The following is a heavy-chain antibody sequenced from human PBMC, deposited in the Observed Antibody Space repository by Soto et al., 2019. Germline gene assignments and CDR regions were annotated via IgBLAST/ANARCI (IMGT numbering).Heavy chain of an antibody. CDR3: ARGRTVNFYGMDV. D-gene: IGHD4-17*01. Sequence: QVQLVQSGAEVKKPGASVKVSYVASGYTFTDHYIHWVRQAPGQGLEWMGWINPHSGDTIYAQKFQGRVTLTRDTSISPAYMELSRLSSDDTAVYYCARGRTVNFYGMDVWGQGTTVTVSS. V-gene: IGHV1-2*02. J-gene: IGHJ6*02. CDR1: GYTFTDHY. CDR2: INPHSGDT.